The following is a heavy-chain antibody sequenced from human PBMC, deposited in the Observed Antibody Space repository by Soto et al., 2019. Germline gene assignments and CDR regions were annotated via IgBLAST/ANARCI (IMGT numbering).Heavy chain of an antibody. CDR1: GFTFSSYA. CDR2: ISGSGGST. Sequence: GGSLRLSCAASGFTFSSYAMNWVRQAPGKGLEWVSAISGSGGSTYYADSVKGRFTISRDNSKNTLYLQMNSLRAEDTAVYYCAKTRGSPYFFDYWGQGTLVTVSS. V-gene: IGHV3-23*01. CDR3: AKTRGSPYFFDY. D-gene: IGHD3-10*01. J-gene: IGHJ4*02.